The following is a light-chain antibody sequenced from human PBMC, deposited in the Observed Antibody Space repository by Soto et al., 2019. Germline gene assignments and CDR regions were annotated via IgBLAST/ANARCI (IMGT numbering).Light chain of an antibody. J-gene: IGLJ1*01. V-gene: IGLV1-44*01. CDR1: SSNIGTNS. Sequence: QSVLTQPPSASGTPGLGVTISCSGSSSNIGTNSVDWYRQVPGAAPDLLIHTNNQRPSGVTDRFSASKSGASASLAIRGLQSQDEADYYCAAWDDSLKAYVFGTGTKSPS. CDR3: AAWDDSLKAYV. CDR2: TNN.